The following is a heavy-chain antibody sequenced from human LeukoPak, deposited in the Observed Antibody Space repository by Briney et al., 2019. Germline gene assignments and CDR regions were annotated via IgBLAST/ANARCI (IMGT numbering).Heavy chain of an antibody. CDR1: GYTFTGYY. V-gene: IGHV1-2*02. J-gene: IGHJ6*03. CDR3: ARDLDTLAGPRSYYYYMDV. Sequence: ASVKVSCKASGYTFTGYYMHWVRQAPGQGLEWMGWINPNSGGTNYAQKFQGRVTMTRDTSISTAYMELSRLRSDDTAVYYCARDLDTLAGPRSYYYYMDVWGKGTTVTVSS. CDR2: INPNSGGT. D-gene: IGHD6-13*01.